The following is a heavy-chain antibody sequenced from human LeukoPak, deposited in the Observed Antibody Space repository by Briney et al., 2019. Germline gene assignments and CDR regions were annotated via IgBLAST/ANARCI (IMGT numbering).Heavy chain of an antibody. Sequence: ASVKVSCKVSEYTLIELSMHWVRQAPGKGLEWMGGFDPEDGETIYAQKFQGRVTMTEDTSTDTAYMELSSLRSEDTAVYYCAIPGGSSRDFDYWGQGTLVTVSS. CDR2: FDPEDGET. D-gene: IGHD6-13*01. CDR3: AIPGGSSRDFDY. V-gene: IGHV1-24*01. CDR1: EYTLIELS. J-gene: IGHJ4*02.